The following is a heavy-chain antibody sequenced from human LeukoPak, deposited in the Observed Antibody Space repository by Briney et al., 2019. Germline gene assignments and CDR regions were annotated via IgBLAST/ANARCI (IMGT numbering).Heavy chain of an antibody. D-gene: IGHD2-15*01. CDR1: GGSFSGYY. Sequence: SETLSLTCAVYGGSFSGYYWSWIRQPPGKGLEWIGEINHSGSTNYNPSLKSRVTISVDTSKNQFSLKLSSVAAADTAVYYCARGQYCSGGSCYFLVDYWGQGTLFTVSS. V-gene: IGHV4-34*01. CDR2: INHSGST. J-gene: IGHJ4*02. CDR3: ARGQYCSGGSCYFLVDY.